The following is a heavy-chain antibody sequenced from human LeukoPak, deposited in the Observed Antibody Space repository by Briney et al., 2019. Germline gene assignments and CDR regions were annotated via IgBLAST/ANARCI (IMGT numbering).Heavy chain of an antibody. CDR3: ARESIAARPGIDY. Sequence: GASVKVSCKASGYTFTSYDINWVRQATGQGLEWMGWMNPNSGNTGYAQKFQGRVTMTRDTSISTAYMELSRLRSDDTAVYYCARESIAARPGIDYWGQGTLVTVSS. CDR2: MNPNSGNT. V-gene: IGHV1-8*02. CDR1: GYTFTSYD. D-gene: IGHD6-6*01. J-gene: IGHJ4*02.